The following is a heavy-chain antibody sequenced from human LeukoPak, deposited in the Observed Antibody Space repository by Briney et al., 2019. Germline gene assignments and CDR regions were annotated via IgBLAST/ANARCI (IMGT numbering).Heavy chain of an antibody. Sequence: SETLSLTCTVSGGSISSSSYYWSWIRQPPGKGLEWIGYIYYSGSTNYNPSLKSRVTISVDTSKNQFSLKLSSVTAADTAVYYCARAPIAAAAYDYWGQGTLVTVSS. V-gene: IGHV4-61*05. D-gene: IGHD6-13*01. CDR2: IYYSGST. CDR3: ARAPIAAAAYDY. CDR1: GGSISSSSYY. J-gene: IGHJ4*02.